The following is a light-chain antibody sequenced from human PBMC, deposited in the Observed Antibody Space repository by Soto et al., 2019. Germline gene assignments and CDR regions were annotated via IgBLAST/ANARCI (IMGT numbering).Light chain of an antibody. V-gene: IGKV3-15*01. J-gene: IGKJ1*01. CDR1: QGVSRK. Sequence: DIVMTQSPATLSVAPGERVTFSCRASQGVSRKLAWYQHKPGQAPRLLISGASTGATGIPARFSGGGSGTDFTLTIIGLEPEDFAVYYCQQYGSLPTFGQGTKVDI. CDR2: GAS. CDR3: QQYGSLPT.